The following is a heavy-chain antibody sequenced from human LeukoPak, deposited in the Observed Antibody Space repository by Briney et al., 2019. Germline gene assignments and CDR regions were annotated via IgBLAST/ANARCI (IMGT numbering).Heavy chain of an antibody. Sequence: SQTLSLTCTVSGGSISSGSYYWSWIRQPAGKGLEWIGRIYTSGSTNYNPSLKSRVTISVDTSKNQFSLKLSSVTAADTAVYYCARTTEGGYTYDYFYYYYMDVWGKGTTVTISS. CDR2: IYTSGST. CDR1: GGSISSGSYY. CDR3: ARTTEGGYTYDYFYYYYMDV. D-gene: IGHD5-18*01. J-gene: IGHJ6*03. V-gene: IGHV4-61*02.